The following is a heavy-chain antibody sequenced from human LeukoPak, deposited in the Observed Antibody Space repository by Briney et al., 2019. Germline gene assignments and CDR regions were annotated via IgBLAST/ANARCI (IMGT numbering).Heavy chain of an antibody. Sequence: PSETLSLTCTVSGGSMSSSTYYWGWIRQPPGKGLEWIGTIYYSGSTYYNPSLKNRITISVDTSKNQFSLNLSSVTATDTAVYYCARLGHSVTYYVDHYYFEYGGQGNLVTVSS. CDR2: IYYSGST. CDR3: ARLGHSVTYYVDHYYFEY. CDR1: GGSMSSSTYY. V-gene: IGHV4-39*01. D-gene: IGHD1-26*01. J-gene: IGHJ4*02.